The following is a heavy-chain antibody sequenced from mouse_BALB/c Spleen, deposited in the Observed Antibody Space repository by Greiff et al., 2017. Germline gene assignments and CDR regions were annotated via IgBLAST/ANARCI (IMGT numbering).Heavy chain of an antibody. J-gene: IGHJ3*01. Sequence: LVKTGASVKISCKASGYSFTGYYMHWVKQSHGKSLEWIGYISCYNGATSYNQKFKGKATFTVDTSSSTAYMQFNSLTSEDSAVYYCANGYDGGIWFAYWGQGTLVTVSA. D-gene: IGHD2-2*01. CDR1: GYSFTGYY. CDR2: ISCYNGAT. V-gene: IGHV1S34*01. CDR3: ANGYDGGIWFAY.